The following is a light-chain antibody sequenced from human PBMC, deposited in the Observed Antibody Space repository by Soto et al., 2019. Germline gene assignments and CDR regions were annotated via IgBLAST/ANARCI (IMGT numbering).Light chain of an antibody. Sequence: ESVLTQSPGTLSLSPGERATLSCRASQSVRSRYLAWYQQKPGQAPRLLIYGVSSRATGIPDRFSGSGSGADFTLTISRLEPEDFAVYYCQQYGTSPYTFGQGTKLEIK. V-gene: IGKV3-20*01. CDR2: GVS. J-gene: IGKJ2*01. CDR3: QQYGTSPYT. CDR1: QSVRSRY.